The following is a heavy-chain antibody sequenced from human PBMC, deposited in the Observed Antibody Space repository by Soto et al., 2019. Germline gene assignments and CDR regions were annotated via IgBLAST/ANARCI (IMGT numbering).Heavy chain of an antibody. Sequence: QVQLEQSGAEVKKPGSSAKISCKASGGTLSDHGVSWLRQAPGQGLEWVGGTIPVFNTAKYAPKFQGRVTIAADKSTHIAYMELGSLRSDDTAFYYCARGVYGSGNYYTGPSAFDIWGQGTLVIVSS. D-gene: IGHD3-10*01. CDR2: TIPVFNTA. CDR3: ARGVYGSGNYYTGPSAFDI. J-gene: IGHJ3*02. V-gene: IGHV1-69*06. CDR1: GGTLSDHG.